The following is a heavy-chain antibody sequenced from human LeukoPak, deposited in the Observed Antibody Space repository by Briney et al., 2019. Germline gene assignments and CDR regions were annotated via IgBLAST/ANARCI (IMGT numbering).Heavy chain of an antibody. Sequence: PGRSLRLSCAASGFTFSSYAMHWVRQAPGKGLEWVAVISYDGSNKYYADSVKGRFTISRDNSKNTLHLQMNSLRAEDTAVYYCARDLKGSGSPYGGYWGQGTLVTVSS. V-gene: IGHV3-30-3*01. CDR1: GFTFSSYA. CDR2: ISYDGSNK. D-gene: IGHD3-10*01. J-gene: IGHJ4*02. CDR3: ARDLKGSGSPYGGY.